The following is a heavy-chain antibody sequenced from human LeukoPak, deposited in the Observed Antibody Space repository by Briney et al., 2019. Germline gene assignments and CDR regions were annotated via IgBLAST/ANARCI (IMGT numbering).Heavy chain of an antibody. V-gene: IGHV3-30*02. J-gene: IGHJ4*02. D-gene: IGHD3-10*01. CDR2: IRFDGSNK. CDR3: AKDPGAHYYGSGSYRRGSYFEY. CDR1: GFTFSNYG. Sequence: GGSLRLSCAASGFTFSNYGVHWVRQAPGKGLEWVAFIRFDGSNKYYADSVKGRFTISRDNSKNTLYLQTNSLRAEDTAVYYCAKDPGAHYYGSGSYRRGSYFEYWGQGTLVTVSS.